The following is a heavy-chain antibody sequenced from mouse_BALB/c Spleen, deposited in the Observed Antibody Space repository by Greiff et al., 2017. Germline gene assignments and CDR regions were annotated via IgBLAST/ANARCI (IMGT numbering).Heavy chain of an antibody. J-gene: IGHJ4*01. CDR2: ISSGSSTI. D-gene: IGHD2-14*01. CDR1: GFTFSSFG. CDR3: ARDRFSYYAMDY. V-gene: IGHV5-17*02. Sequence: EVKLMESGGGLVQPGGSRKLSCAASGFTFSSFGMHWVRQAPEKGLEWVAYISSGSSTIYYADTVKGRFTISRDNPKNTLFLQMTSLRSEDTAMYYCARDRFSYYAMDYWGQGTSVTVSS.